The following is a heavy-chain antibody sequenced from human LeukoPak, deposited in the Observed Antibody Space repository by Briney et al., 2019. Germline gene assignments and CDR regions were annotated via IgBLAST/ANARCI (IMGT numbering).Heavy chain of an antibody. CDR2: IYYSGST. CDR3: ARGSRRQYWYFDL. J-gene: IGHJ2*01. V-gene: IGHV4-59*01. Sequence: SETLSLTCTVSGGSISSYYWSWIRQPPGKRQEWIGYIYYSGSTNYNPSLTSRVTISVDTSKNQFSLKLSSVTAADTAVYYCARGSRRQYWYFDLWGRGTLVSVSS. CDR1: GGSISSYY.